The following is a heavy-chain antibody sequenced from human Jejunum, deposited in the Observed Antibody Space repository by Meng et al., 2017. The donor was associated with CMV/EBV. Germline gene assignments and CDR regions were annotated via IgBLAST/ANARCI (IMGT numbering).Heavy chain of an antibody. D-gene: IGHD3-3*01. V-gene: IGHV3-53*01. Sequence: GFAVSSSYMNRGRQPPEKELEWVSIIYYGGSTYYADSVKGRFTISRVASTNTLYLHMNSLRADDTAIYYCAADFWQQGYYYSMDVWGQGTTVTVSS. J-gene: IGHJ6*02. CDR3: AADFWQQGYYYSMDV. CDR2: IYYGGST. CDR1: GFAVSSSY.